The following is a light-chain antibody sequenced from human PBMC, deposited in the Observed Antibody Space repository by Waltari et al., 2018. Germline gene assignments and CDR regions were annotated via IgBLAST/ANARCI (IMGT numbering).Light chain of an antibody. J-gene: IGKJ2*01. CDR3: QQSYSAEYT. Sequence: IQMTQSPSSLSASVGDRVTITCRASQSISSYLNCYQQKPGKAPKLLIYAASCLQSGVPARFSGSGSGTDFTLTISSLQPEDFATYDCQQSYSAEYTFGQGTKLEIK. CDR1: QSISSY. CDR2: AAS. V-gene: IGKV1-39*01.